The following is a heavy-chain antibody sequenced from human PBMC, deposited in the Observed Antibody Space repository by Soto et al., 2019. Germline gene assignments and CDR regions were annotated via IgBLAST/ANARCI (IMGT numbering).Heavy chain of an antibody. CDR3: AMTGFWSGYRVADY. D-gene: IGHD3-3*01. CDR1: GGSISSSSSY. J-gene: IGHJ4*02. CDR2: INHSGST. Sequence: QLQLQESGPGLVKPSETLSLTCTVSGGSISSSSSYWGWIRPPPGKGLEWIGSINHSGSTYYNPSLKSRITVSVDTSKHRFSLKLSSVTAAGTAVYFCAMTGFWSGYRVADYWGQGTLVTVSS. V-gene: IGHV4-39*01.